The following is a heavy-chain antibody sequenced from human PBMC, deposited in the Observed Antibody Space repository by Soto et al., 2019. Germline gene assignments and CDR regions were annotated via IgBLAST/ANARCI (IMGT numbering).Heavy chain of an antibody. J-gene: IGHJ6*03. V-gene: IGHV4-59*08. Sequence: PSETLSLTCTVSGGSISSYYWSWIRQPPGKGLEWIGYIYYSGSTNYNPSLKSRVTISVDTSKNQFSLKLSSVTAADTAVYYCARLVGGGIYYYYYMDVWGKGTTVTVSS. D-gene: IGHD2-15*01. CDR3: ARLVGGGIYYYYYMDV. CDR2: IYYSGST. CDR1: GGSISSYY.